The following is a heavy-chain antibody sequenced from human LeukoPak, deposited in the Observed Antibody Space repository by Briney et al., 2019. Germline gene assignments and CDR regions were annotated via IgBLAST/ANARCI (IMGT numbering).Heavy chain of an antibody. CDR3: ARDLGAVLTVDGY. J-gene: IGHJ4*02. D-gene: IGHD6-19*01. CDR1: GYTFTGYY. CDR2: INPNSGGT. Sequence: ASVKVSCKASGYTFTGYYMHWVRQAPGQGLEWMGWINPNSGGTSYAQKFQGRVTMTRDTSISTAYMELSRLRSDDTAVYYCARDLGAVLTVDGYWGQGTLVTVSS. V-gene: IGHV1-2*02.